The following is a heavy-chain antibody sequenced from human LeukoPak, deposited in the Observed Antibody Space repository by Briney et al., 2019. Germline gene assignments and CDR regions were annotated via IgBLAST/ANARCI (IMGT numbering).Heavy chain of an antibody. Sequence: GGSLRLSCAASGFTFSSYSMNWVRQAPGKGLEWVSYISSSSSTIYYADSVKGRFTISRDNAKNSLYLQMNSLRAEDTAVYYCARGDSGSYYANWYFDLWGRGTLVTVSS. CDR2: ISSSSSTI. CDR3: ARGDSGSYYANWYFDL. V-gene: IGHV3-48*04. D-gene: IGHD1-26*01. J-gene: IGHJ2*01. CDR1: GFTFSSYS.